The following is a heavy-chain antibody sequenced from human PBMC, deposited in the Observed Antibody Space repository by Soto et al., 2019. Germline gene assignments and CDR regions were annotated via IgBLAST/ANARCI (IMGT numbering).Heavy chain of an antibody. CDR1: GGSFSGYY. D-gene: IGHD1-26*01. Sequence: SETLSLTCAVYGGSFSGYYWSWIRQPPGKGLEWIGEINHSGSTNYNPSLKSRVTISVDTSKNQFSLKLSSVTAADTAVYYCADRGSYYYGMDVWGQGTTVTVSS. CDR3: ADRGSYYYGMDV. V-gene: IGHV4-34*01. J-gene: IGHJ6*02. CDR2: INHSGST.